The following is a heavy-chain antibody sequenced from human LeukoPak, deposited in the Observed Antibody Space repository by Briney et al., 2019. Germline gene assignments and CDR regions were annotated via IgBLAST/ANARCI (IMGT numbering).Heavy chain of an antibody. CDR2: IHTRGST. Sequence: SSETLCLTCTVSGGSINNYYWSWLRQPAGKGLEWIGRIHTRGSTNYNPSLKSRVTMSVDTSKNQFSLKLSSVTAADTAVYYCARARYCSADICSGGDAFDIWGQGRMASVSS. CDR3: ARARYCSADICSGGDAFDI. CDR1: GGSINNYY. V-gene: IGHV4-4*07. J-gene: IGHJ3*02. D-gene: IGHD2-15*01.